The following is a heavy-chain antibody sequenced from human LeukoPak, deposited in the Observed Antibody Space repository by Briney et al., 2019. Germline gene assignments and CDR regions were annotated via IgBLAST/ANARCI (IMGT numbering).Heavy chain of an antibody. CDR2: IYYSGST. CDR1: GGSISSSSYY. J-gene: IGHJ4*02. V-gene: IGHV4-39*07. CDR3: ARDSSSLTGDKWFDY. Sequence: SETLSLTCTVSGGSISSSSYYWGWIRQPPGKGLEWIGSIYYSGSTYYIPSLKSRVTISVDTSKNQFSLKLSSVTAADTAVYYCARDSSSLTGDKWFDYWGQGTLVTVSS. D-gene: IGHD6-13*01.